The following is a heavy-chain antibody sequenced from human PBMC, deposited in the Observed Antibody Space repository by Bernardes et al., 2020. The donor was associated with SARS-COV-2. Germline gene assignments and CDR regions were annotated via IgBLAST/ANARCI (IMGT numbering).Heavy chain of an antibody. D-gene: IGHD3-22*01. CDR3: ARDLRLGIVVVMSYYFDY. Sequence: GGSLRLSCAASGFTFSSYAMHWVRQAPGKGLEWVAVISYDGSNKYYADSVKGRFTISRDNSKNTLYLQMNSLRAEDTAVYYCARDLRLGIVVVMSYYFDYWGQGTLVTVSS. CDR2: ISYDGSNK. J-gene: IGHJ4*02. CDR1: GFTFSSYA. V-gene: IGHV3-30-3*01.